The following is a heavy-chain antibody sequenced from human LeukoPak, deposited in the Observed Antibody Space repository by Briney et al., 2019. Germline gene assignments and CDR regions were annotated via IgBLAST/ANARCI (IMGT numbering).Heavy chain of an antibody. CDR3: ARENSSGWAYDAFDI. CDR2: INPNSGGT. Sequence: GASVKVSCKASGYTFTGYYMHWVRQVPGQGLEWMGWINPNSGGTNYAQKFQGRVTMTRDTSISTAYMELSRLRSDDTAVYYCARENSSGWAYDAFDIWGQGTMVTVSS. CDR1: GYTFTGYY. J-gene: IGHJ3*02. D-gene: IGHD6-19*01. V-gene: IGHV1-2*02.